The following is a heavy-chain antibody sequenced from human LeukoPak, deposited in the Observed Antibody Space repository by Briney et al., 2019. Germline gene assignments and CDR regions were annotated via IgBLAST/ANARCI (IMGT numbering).Heavy chain of an antibody. CDR2: ISGSGGRT. J-gene: IGHJ4*02. CDR1: GFTFSSYA. V-gene: IGHV3-23*01. CDR3: AKDGSVLPAAMFVDY. D-gene: IGHD2-2*01. Sequence: GRSLRLSCAASGFTFSSYAMSWVRQAPGKGLEWVSAISGSGGRTYYADSVKGRFTISRDNSKNTLYLQMNTLRAGDTAVYYCAKDGSVLPAAMFVDYWGQGTLVTVSS.